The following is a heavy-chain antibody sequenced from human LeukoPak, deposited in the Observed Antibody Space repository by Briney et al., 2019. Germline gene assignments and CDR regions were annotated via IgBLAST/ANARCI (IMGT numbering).Heavy chain of an antibody. CDR1: GGSFSGYY. V-gene: IGHV4-34*01. Sequence: PSETLSLTCAVYGGSFSGYYWSWIRQPPGKGLEWIGEINHSGSTNYNPSLKSRVTISVDTSKNQFSLKLSSVTAADTAVYFCARGRYVVRGVIITAFDIWGQGTVVTVFS. J-gene: IGHJ3*02. CDR3: ARGRYVVRGVIITAFDI. D-gene: IGHD3-10*01. CDR2: INHSGST.